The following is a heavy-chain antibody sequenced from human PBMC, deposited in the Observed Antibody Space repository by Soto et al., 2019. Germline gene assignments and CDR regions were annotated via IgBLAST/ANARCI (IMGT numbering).Heavy chain of an antibody. V-gene: IGHV3-9*01. J-gene: IGHJ6*02. D-gene: IGHD2-21*02. CDR2: ISWNSGTI. CDR3: AKSKGGTANGMDV. CDR1: GSSFDEYG. Sequence: EVQLVESGGGLVQPGRSLRLSCAASGSSFDEYGMHWVRQAPGKGLEWVSGISWNSGTIGYADSVKGRFSISRDNAKKSLYLQMNSLRAEDRALYYCAKSKGGTANGMDVWGQGTTVIVSS.